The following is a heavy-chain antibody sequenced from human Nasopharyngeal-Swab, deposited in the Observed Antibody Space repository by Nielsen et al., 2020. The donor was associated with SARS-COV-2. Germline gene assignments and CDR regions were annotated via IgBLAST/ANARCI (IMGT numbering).Heavy chain of an antibody. CDR1: AFTFGSHD. D-gene: IGHD3-9*01. CDR2: IDTAGGK. V-gene: IGHV3-13*01. J-gene: IGHJ4*02. CDR3: ARGRGGYYNLDY. Sequence: GESLKISCAASAFTFGSHDIHWVRQPPGKGLEWVSGIDTAGGKYYADAVNGRYTISREDVKSFLYLQMNSLGVEDSGVYYCARGRGGYYNLDYWGQGTLVTVSP.